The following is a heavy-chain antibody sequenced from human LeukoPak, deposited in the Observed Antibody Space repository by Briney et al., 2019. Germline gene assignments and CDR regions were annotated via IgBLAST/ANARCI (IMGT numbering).Heavy chain of an antibody. CDR3: ARAGLETYYGKSYFDY. D-gene: IGHD3-10*01. CDR2: LSHAGNT. CDR1: GDSVRNDFYY. J-gene: IGHJ4*02. Sequence: SETLSLTCSVSGDSVRNDFYYWGWIRQPPGKGLEWVACLSHAGNTWYNPSLESRLSISVDTSKNQFSLKLSSVTAADTAVYYCARAGLETYYGKSYFDYWGQGTLVTVSS. V-gene: IGHV4-39*01.